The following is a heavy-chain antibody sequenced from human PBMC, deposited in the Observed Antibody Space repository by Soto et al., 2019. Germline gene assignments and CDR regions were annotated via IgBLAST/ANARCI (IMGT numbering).Heavy chain of an antibody. CDR3: ARDHDWNANYYYGMDV. J-gene: IGHJ6*02. CDR2: IYYSGST. CDR1: GGSISSYY. V-gene: IGHV4-59*01. Sequence: SETLSLTCTVSGGSISSYYWSWIRQPPGKGLEWIGYIYYSGSTNYNPSLKSRVTISVDTSKNQFSLKLSSVTAADTAVYYCARDHDWNANYYYGMDVWGQGTTVTVSS. D-gene: IGHD1-1*01.